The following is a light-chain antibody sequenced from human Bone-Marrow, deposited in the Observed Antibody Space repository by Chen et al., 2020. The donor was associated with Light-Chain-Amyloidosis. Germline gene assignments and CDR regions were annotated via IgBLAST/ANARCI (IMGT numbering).Light chain of an antibody. J-gene: IGLJ3*02. CDR3: MIWHSSAWV. CDR2: YKSDSDK. V-gene: IGLV5-45*03. Sequence: QAVLTQPSSLSASPGASASLTCTSRSGINVGTYRIYWYQQKPGSPPQYLLRYKSDSDKQQGSGVPSLFSGSKDASANAGILLISGLQSEDEADYYCMIWHSSAWVFGGGTKLTVL. CDR1: SGINVGTYR.